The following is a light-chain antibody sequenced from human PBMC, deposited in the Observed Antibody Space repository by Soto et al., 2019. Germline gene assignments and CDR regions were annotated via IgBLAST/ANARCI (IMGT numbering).Light chain of an antibody. CDR2: WAS. CDR1: QSVLHSSHNKNY. J-gene: IGKJ4*01. Sequence: DIVMTQSPDSLAVSLGERATINCKSSQSVLHSSHNKNYLTWYQQKPGQPPKLLIYWASTRKSGVPDRFSGSGSGTDFTLTISSLQAEDVAFYYCQQYYTIPLTFGGGTKVEIK. CDR3: QQYYTIPLT. V-gene: IGKV4-1*01.